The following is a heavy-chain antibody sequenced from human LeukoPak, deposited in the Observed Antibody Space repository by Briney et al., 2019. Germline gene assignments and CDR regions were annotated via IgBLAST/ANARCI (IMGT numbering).Heavy chain of an antibody. Sequence: PAGSLRLSCAASGFTFSSYGMSWVRQAPGKGLEWVSAISGSGGSTYYADSVKGRFTISRGNSKNTLYLQMNSLRAEDTAVYYCAKWPRFGRRYGYDDYWGQGTLVTVSS. V-gene: IGHV3-23*01. D-gene: IGHD5-12*01. CDR3: AKWPRFGRRYGYDDY. CDR1: GFTFSSYG. J-gene: IGHJ4*02. CDR2: ISGSGGST.